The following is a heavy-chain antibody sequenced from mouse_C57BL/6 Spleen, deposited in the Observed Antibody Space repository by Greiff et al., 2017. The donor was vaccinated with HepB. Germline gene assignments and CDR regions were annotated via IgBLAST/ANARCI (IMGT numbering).Heavy chain of an antibody. V-gene: IGHV1-22*01. CDR3: ARRGTVVADYAMDY. J-gene: IGHJ4*01. Sequence: VQLKESGPELVKPGASVKMSCKASGYTFTDYNMHWVKQSHGKSLEWIGYINPNNGGTSYNQKFKGKATLTVNKSSSTAYMELRSLTSEDSAVYYCARRGTVVADYAMDYWGQGTSVTVSS. D-gene: IGHD1-1*01. CDR1: GYTFTDYN. CDR2: INPNNGGT.